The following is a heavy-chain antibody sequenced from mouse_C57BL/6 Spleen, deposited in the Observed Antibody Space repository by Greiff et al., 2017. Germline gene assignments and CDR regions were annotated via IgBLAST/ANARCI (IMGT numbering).Heavy chain of an antibody. CDR1: GFTFTDYY. CDR2: IRNKANGYTT. Sequence: EVKLVESGGGLVQPGGSLSLSCAASGFTFTDYYMSWVRQPPGKALEWLGFIRNKANGYTTEYSTSVKGRFTISRDNSQSSLYLQMNALRAEDSATYYCARQLGPWYFDVWGTGTTVTVSS. CDR3: ARQLGPWYFDV. V-gene: IGHV7-3*01. D-gene: IGHD4-1*02. J-gene: IGHJ1*03.